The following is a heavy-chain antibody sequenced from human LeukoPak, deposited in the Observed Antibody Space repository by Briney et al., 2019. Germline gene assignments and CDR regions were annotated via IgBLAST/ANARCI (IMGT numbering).Heavy chain of an antibody. CDR3: ARVPPYGDYAEAFDI. CDR1: GGSISSSSYY. Sequence: PSETLSLTCTVSGGSISSSSYYWGWIRQPPGTGLEWIGSIYYSGSTYYNPSLKSRVTISVDTSKNQFSLKLSSVTAADTAVYYCARVPPYGDYAEAFDIWGQGTMVTVSS. D-gene: IGHD4-17*01. V-gene: IGHV4-39*01. CDR2: IYYSGST. J-gene: IGHJ3*02.